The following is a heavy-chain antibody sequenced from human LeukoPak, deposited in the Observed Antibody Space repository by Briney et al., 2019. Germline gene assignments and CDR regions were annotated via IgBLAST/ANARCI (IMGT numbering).Heavy chain of an antibody. Sequence: SETLSLTCTVSGGSISSGGYYWSWIRQHPGKGLEWIGYIYYSGSTYYNPSLKSRVTISVDTSKNQFSLKLSSVTAADTAAYYCARDGYGEGALVYWGQGTLVTVSS. CDR2: IYYSGST. CDR3: ARDGYGEGALVY. V-gene: IGHV4-31*03. J-gene: IGHJ4*02. CDR1: GGSISSGGYY. D-gene: IGHD4-17*01.